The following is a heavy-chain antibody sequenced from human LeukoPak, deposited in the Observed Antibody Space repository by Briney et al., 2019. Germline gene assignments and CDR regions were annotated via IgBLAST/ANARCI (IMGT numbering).Heavy chain of an antibody. Sequence: ASETLSLTCTVSGYSISSGYYWGWIRPPPGKGLEWIGSIYHSGSTYYNPSLKSRVTISVDTSKNQFSLKLSSVTAADTAVYYCAREDYYGSGSYYEIDYWGQGTLVTVSS. CDR3: AREDYYGSGSYYEIDY. CDR1: GYSISSGYY. J-gene: IGHJ4*02. CDR2: IYHSGST. D-gene: IGHD3-10*01. V-gene: IGHV4-38-2*02.